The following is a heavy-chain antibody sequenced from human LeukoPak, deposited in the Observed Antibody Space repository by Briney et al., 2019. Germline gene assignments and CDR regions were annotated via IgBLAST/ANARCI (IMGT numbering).Heavy chain of an antibody. J-gene: IGHJ4*02. CDR1: GFTFSSYE. V-gene: IGHV3-48*03. CDR3: ARSSYYDSSGYLGSSTAIDY. CDR2: ISSSGSTI. D-gene: IGHD3-22*01. Sequence: PGQSLRLSCAASGFTFSSYEMNWVRQAPGKGLEWVSYISSSGSTIYYADSVKGRFTISRDNAKNSLYLQMNSLRAEDTAVYYCARSSYYDSSGYLGSSTAIDYWGQGTLVTVSS.